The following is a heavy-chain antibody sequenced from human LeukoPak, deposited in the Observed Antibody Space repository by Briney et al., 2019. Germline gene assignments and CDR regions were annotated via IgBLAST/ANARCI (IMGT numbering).Heavy chain of an antibody. Sequence: PGGSLRLSCAASGFTFCNYAMSWVRQAPGKGLEWVSSITDSGVSTYYADSVKGRFSISRDNYKNTLYLQMSSLRAEDTAVYYCARDPNGNYVGAFDFQRWGQGTLVTVSS. CDR2: ITDSGVST. V-gene: IGHV3-23*01. J-gene: IGHJ1*01. CDR1: GFTFCNYA. CDR3: ARDPNGNYVGAFDFQR. D-gene: IGHD4-17*01.